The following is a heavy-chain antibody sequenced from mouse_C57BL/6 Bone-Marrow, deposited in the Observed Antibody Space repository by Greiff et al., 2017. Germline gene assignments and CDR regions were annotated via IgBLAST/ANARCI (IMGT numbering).Heavy chain of an antibody. V-gene: IGHV1-81*01. CDR1: GYTFPSYG. Sequence: QVQLQQPGAELARPGASVKLSCKASGYTFPSYGITWVKQRPGQGLEWIGEIYPRSGNTYYNEKFKGKATLTADTSSSTAYMELRSLTSEDSAVYFCAREDYYFDYWGQGTTLTVSS. CDR3: AREDYYFDY. CDR2: IYPRSGNT. J-gene: IGHJ2*01.